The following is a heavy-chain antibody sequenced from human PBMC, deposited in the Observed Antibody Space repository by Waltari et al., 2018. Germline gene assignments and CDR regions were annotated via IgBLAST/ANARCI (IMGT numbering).Heavy chain of an antibody. Sequence: QVQLVQSGAEVKKPGASVKVSCKASGYTFTAYYMHWVRQAPGPGLEWMGWINPNSGGTNYAQKFQGRVTMTRDTSISTAYMELSRLRSDDTAVYYCARAAVEYQLLPVYWYFDLWGRGTLVTVSS. V-gene: IGHV1-2*02. J-gene: IGHJ2*01. CDR3: ARAAVEYQLLPVYWYFDL. CDR1: GYTFTAYY. CDR2: INPNSGGT. D-gene: IGHD2-2*01.